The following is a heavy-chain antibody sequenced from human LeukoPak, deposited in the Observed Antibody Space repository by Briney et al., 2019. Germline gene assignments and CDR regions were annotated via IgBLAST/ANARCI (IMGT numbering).Heavy chain of an antibody. D-gene: IGHD3-22*01. V-gene: IGHV4-59*01. CDR2: IYYSGST. J-gene: IGHJ4*02. CDR3: VRARQYYDSSGYYSYYFDY. CDR1: GGSISSYY. Sequence: SETLSLTCTVSGGSISSYYWSWIRQPPGKGLEWIGYIYYSGSTNYNPSLKSRVTISVDTSKNQFSLKLSSVTAADTAVYYCVRARQYYDSSGYYSYYFDYWGQGTLVAVSS.